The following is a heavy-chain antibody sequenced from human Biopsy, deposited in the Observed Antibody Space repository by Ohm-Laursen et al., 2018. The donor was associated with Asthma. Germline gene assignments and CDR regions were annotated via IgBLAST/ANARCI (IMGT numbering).Heavy chain of an antibody. CDR2: IYYSGST. D-gene: IGHD3-22*01. CDR1: YGPITSGGYY. V-gene: IGHV4-31*11. CDR3: ARAQDYYDSRGYYRSFDY. J-gene: IGHJ4*02. Sequence: TLSLTWAVSYGPITSGGYYWTWIRQHPGKGLERIGFIYYSGSTYYNPSVKSRVSISKDTSKNQFSLKLSSVTAADTAVYYCARAQDYYDSRGYYRSFDYWGQGTLVTVSS.